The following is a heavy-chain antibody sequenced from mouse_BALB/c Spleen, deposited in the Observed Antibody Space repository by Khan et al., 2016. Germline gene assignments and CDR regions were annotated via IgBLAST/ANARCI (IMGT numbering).Heavy chain of an antibody. Sequence: EVELVESGGGLVKPGGSLKLSCAASGFTFSSYAMSWVRQSPEKRLEWVAEISSGGSYTYYPDTVTGRFTISRDNAKNTLYLEMSSLRDDDTAMYYCARAYSPYWGQGTLVTVSA. V-gene: IGHV5-9-4*01. CDR2: ISSGGSYT. CDR1: GFTFSSYA. CDR3: ARAYSPY. J-gene: IGHJ3*01. D-gene: IGHD2-12*01.